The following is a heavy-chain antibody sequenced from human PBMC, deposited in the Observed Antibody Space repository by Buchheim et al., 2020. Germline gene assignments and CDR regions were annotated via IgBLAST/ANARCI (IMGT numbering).Heavy chain of an antibody. J-gene: IGHJ2*01. Sequence: EVQLLESGGDLVQPGGSLRLSCAASGFIFSRYGMSWVRQAPGKGLEWVSGISGSGRSTYYADSVKGRLTISRDNSKNMLYLQMNSLRAEDTALYYCAKDGQQLVPWYFDLWGRGTL. V-gene: IGHV3-23*01. CDR3: AKDGQQLVPWYFDL. CDR1: GFIFSRYG. CDR2: ISGSGRST. D-gene: IGHD6-13*01.